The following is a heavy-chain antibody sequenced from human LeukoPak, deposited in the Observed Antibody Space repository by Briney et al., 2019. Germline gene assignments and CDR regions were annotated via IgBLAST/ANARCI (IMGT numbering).Heavy chain of an antibody. CDR3: ARPGRDHDY. CDR1: GGSISGSSYY. J-gene: IGHJ4*02. Sequence: SETLSLTCIVSGGSISGSSYYWGWIRQPPGKGLEWIGSIYYSGSTYYNPSLKSRVTISVDTSKNQFSLKLSSVTAADTAVYYCARPGRDHDYWGQGTLVTVSS. D-gene: IGHD2-21*01. V-gene: IGHV4-39*01. CDR2: IYYSGST.